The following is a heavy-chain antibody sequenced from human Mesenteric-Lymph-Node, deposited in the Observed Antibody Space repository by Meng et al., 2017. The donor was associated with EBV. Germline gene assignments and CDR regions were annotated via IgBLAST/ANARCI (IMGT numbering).Heavy chain of an antibody. V-gene: IGHV4-61*01. Sequence: QVQLEESGPGVVKPSETLSLTCTVSGAAVISGSNYWSWIRQPPGKGLEWIGYVYYSGTTDYNPSLKSRVAISVDTSKNQVSLKMYSVTAADTATYYYARATAWGGGEDYWGQGTLVTVSS. D-gene: IGHD3-16*01. CDR2: VYYSGTT. CDR3: ARATAWGGGEDY. J-gene: IGHJ4*02. CDR1: GAAVISGSNY.